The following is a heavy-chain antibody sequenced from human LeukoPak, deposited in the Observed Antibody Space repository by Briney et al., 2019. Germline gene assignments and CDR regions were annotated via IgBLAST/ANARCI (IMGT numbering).Heavy chain of an antibody. CDR3: ARDYDAAGSYSAFDM. CDR2: ISGSGGTT. D-gene: IGHD3-10*01. CDR1: GFTFSSYA. V-gene: IGHV3-23*01. J-gene: IGHJ3*02. Sequence: GGSLRLSCAASGFTFSSYAMTWVRHAPGKGLEWVSAISGSGGTTNYADSVMGRFTISRDNSKNTLYLQMNSLRAEDTAVYYCARDYDAAGSYSAFDMGGQGTMVTVSS.